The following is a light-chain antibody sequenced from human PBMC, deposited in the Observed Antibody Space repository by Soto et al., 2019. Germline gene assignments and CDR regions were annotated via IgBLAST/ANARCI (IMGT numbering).Light chain of an antibody. J-gene: IGKJ1*01. CDR1: QSINRW. CDR2: DAS. V-gene: IGKV1-5*01. Sequence: DIQMTQSPSTLSASLGDRVTITCVASQSINRWLAWYQQKPGKAPRLLVYDASSLRRGVPSRFSGSGSGTDFTLTISSLQPEDFATYYCQQSYSTPWTFGQGTKVDI. CDR3: QQSYSTPWT.